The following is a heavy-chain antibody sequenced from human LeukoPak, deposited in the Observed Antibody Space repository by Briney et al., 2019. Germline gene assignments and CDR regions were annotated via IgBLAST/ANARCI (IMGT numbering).Heavy chain of an antibody. CDR2: IYSGGST. V-gene: IGHV3-53*01. CDR1: GFTVSSNY. D-gene: IGHD5-18*01. Sequence: GGSLRLSCAASGFTVSSNYMSWVRQAPGKGLEWVSVIYSGGSTYYADSVKGRFTISRDNSKNTLYLQMNSLRAEDTAVYYCARAPTVDTAMVGLDYWGQGTLVTVSS. CDR3: ARAPTVDTAMVGLDY. J-gene: IGHJ4*02.